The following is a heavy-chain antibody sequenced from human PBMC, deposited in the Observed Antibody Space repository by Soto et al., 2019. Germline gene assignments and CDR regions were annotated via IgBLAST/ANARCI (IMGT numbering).Heavy chain of an antibody. CDR2: IYYSGST. J-gene: IGHJ6*02. V-gene: IGHV4-39*02. Sequence: SETRCVSWTVSVGSLSAGSNYGRWIRHPPGKGREWIGSIYYSGSTYYNPSLQGRVTIYADTSKNHFSLKLSSVTAADTAVYYCARLGYSSSSGYYYYRMEVRGQGTRVT. D-gene: IGHD6-13*01. CDR1: VGSLSAGSNY. CDR3: ARLGYSSSSGYYYYRMEV.